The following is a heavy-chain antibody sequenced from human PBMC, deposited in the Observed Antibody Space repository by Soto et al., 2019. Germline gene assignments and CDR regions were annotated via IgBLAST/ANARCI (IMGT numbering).Heavy chain of an antibody. V-gene: IGHV4-34*01. CDR2: INHSGST. CDR3: ARGILVRGVKDAFDI. D-gene: IGHD3-10*01. Sequence: PSETLSLTCAVYGGSFSGYYWSWIRQPPGKGLEWIGEINHSGSTNYNPSLKSRVTISVDTSKNQFSLKLSSVTAADTAVYYCARGILVRGVKDAFDIWGQGTMVT. J-gene: IGHJ3*02. CDR1: GGSFSGYY.